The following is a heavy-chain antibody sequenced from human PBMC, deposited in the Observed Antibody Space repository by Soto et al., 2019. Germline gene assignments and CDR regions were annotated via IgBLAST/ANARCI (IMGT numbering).Heavy chain of an antibody. J-gene: IGHJ5*02. D-gene: IGHD2-2*01. Sequence: GASVKVSCKASGGTFSSYTISWVRQAPGQGLEWMGRIIPILGIANYAQKFQGRVTITADKSTSTAYMELSSLRSEDTAVYYCARHLGYCSSTSCHAQNQNWFDPWGQGTPVTVSS. CDR3: ARHLGYCSSTSCHAQNQNWFDP. V-gene: IGHV1-69*02. CDR1: GGTFSSYT. CDR2: IIPILGIA.